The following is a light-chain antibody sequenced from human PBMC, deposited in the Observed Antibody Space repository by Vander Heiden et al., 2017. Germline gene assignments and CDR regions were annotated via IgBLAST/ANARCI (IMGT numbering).Light chain of an antibody. CDR3: AAWDDSLSAVV. CDR2: RNN. CDR1: SSNIGSNY. V-gene: IGLV1-47*01. Sequence: QSVLTQPPSASGTPGQRVTISCSGSSSNIGSNYVYWYQQLPGTAPKLLIYRNNQRPSGVPDRFSGSKSGTSASLAISGLRSEDEADYYCAAWDDSLSAVVLGGGTKLTGL. J-gene: IGLJ2*01.